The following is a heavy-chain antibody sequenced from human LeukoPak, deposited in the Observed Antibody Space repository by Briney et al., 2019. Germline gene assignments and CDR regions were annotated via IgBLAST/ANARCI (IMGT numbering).Heavy chain of an antibody. V-gene: IGHV1-18*01. CDR3: ARDDRTGYSSSWSQYYYYYYGMDV. CDR1: GYTFNSYG. Sequence: GASVKVFCKASGYTFNSYGISWVRQAPGQGLEWMGWISAYNGNTNYAEKLQGRVTMTTDTSTSTAYMELRSLRSDDTAVYYCARDDRTGYSSSWSQYYYYYYGMDVWGQGTTVTVSS. J-gene: IGHJ6*02. D-gene: IGHD6-13*01. CDR2: ISAYNGNT.